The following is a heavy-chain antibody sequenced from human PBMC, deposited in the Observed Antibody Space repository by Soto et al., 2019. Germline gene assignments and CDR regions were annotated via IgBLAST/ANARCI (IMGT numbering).Heavy chain of an antibody. CDR3: ARDKRDTYGDYVDY. D-gene: IGHD4-17*01. Sequence: GGSLRLSCEASGFTFSRFAMSWVRQAPGKGLEWVSTFSGPGGGTYYADSVKGRFSISRDNSKSTLYLQLNSLRAEDTAVYYCARDKRDTYGDYVDYWGQGTLVTVSS. CDR2: FSGPGGGT. V-gene: IGHV3-23*01. J-gene: IGHJ4*02. CDR1: GFTFSRFA.